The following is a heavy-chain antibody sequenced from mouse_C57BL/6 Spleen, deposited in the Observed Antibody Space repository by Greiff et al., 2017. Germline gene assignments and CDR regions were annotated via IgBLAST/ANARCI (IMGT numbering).Heavy chain of an antibody. CDR2: ISSGSSTI. Sequence: DVMLVESGGGLVKPGGSLKLSCAASGFTFSDYGMHWVRQAPEKGLEWVAYISSGSSTIYYADTVKGRFTISRDNAKNTLFLQMTSLRSEDTAMYYCAKLYYGSRDWYFDVWGTGTTVTVSS. CDR1: GFTFSDYG. CDR3: AKLYYGSRDWYFDV. J-gene: IGHJ1*03. D-gene: IGHD1-1*01. V-gene: IGHV5-17*01.